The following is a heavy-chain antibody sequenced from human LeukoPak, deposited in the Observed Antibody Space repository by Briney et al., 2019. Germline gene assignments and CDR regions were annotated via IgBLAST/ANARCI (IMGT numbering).Heavy chain of an antibody. Sequence: GGSLRLSCAASGFTFSSYAMHWVRRAPGQGLEWVSTIRTNGAGTHYADSVRGRFTISRDDSKNTLYLQMDSLRAEDTAVYYCARDDYGDSGPLFDYWGQGTLVTVSS. CDR1: GFTFSSYA. D-gene: IGHD4-17*01. CDR2: IRTNGAGT. CDR3: ARDDYGDSGPLFDY. V-gene: IGHV3-23*01. J-gene: IGHJ4*02.